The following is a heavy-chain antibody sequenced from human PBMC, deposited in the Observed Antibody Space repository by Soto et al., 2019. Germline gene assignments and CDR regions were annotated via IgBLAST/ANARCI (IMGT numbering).Heavy chain of an antibody. V-gene: IGHV3-23*01. D-gene: IGHD6-19*01. CDR3: AKDLGSSGWLLFALDV. Sequence: EVQLLESGGGLVQPGGSLRLSCAASGLSFSSYAMNWVRQAPGKGREWVSGISTSGRDTYYADSVKGRFTISRDNSKSTLYFLMTSLGSGDTAIYYCAKDLGSSGWLLFALDVWGRGTAVIASS. CDR2: ISTSGRDT. CDR1: GLSFSSYA. J-gene: IGHJ6*02.